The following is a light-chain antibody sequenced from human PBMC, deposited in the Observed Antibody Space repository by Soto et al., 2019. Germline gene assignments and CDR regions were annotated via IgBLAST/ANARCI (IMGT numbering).Light chain of an antibody. CDR2: AAS. Sequence: DIQMTQSPSSLSASVGDRVTITCRASQSISSYLYWYQQKPGTAPKLLIYAASNLQSGVPSRFSGSESGSDFTLTISSLQPEDVATYYCQQGYSTPYTFGQGTRLVIK. J-gene: IGKJ2*01. CDR3: QQGYSTPYT. V-gene: IGKV1-39*01. CDR1: QSISSY.